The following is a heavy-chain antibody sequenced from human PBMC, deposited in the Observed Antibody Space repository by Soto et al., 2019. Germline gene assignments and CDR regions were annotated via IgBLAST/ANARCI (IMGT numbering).Heavy chain of an antibody. V-gene: IGHV1-18*01. D-gene: IGHD2-2*01. CDR2: ISTYNGDT. Sequence: QVQLVQSGAEVKKPGASVRVSCKASGYTFTTYGISWVRQAPGQGLEWMGWISTYNGDTNYAQKLQGRVTMTTDTSTITAYMELRSLRSDDTAVYYCARPYCSTTSCHNWFDPWGQGTLVTVSS. CDR3: ARPYCSTTSCHNWFDP. J-gene: IGHJ5*02. CDR1: GYTFTTYG.